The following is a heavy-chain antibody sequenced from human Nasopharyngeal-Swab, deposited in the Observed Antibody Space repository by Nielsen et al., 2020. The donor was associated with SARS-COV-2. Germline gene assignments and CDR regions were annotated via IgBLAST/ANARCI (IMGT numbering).Heavy chain of an antibody. Sequence: VRQMPGKGLVWVSYISSSSSTIYYADSVKGRFTISRDNAKNSLYLQMNSLRDEDTAVYYCARDLKGSGSYYNPILDYWGQGTLVTVSS. D-gene: IGHD3-10*01. CDR3: ARDLKGSGSYYNPILDY. J-gene: IGHJ4*02. V-gene: IGHV3-48*02. CDR2: ISSSSSTI.